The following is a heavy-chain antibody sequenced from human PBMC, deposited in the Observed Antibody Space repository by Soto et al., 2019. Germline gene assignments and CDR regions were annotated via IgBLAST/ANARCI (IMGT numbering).Heavy chain of an antibody. CDR3: ASAPGYDFWSGYRYCYYGMDV. CDR2: INAGNGNT. CDR1: GYTFTSYA. D-gene: IGHD3-3*01. J-gene: IGHJ6*02. V-gene: IGHV1-3*01. Sequence: QVQLVQSGAEVKKPGASVKVSCKASGYTFTSYAMHWVRQAPGQRLEWMGWINAGNGNTKYSQKFQGRVTITRDTSARTAYMELSSLRSEDTAVYYCASAPGYDFWSGYRYCYYGMDVWGQGTTVTVSS.